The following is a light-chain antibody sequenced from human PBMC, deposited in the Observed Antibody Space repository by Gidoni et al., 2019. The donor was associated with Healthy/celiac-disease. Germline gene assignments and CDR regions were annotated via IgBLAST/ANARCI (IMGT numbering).Light chain of an antibody. CDR2: AAS. V-gene: IGKV1-16*02. Sequence: DIQLTQSPSSLSASVGDRVTITCRASQDLSNSLAWFQQKPWKAPKSLIYAASSLQSGVPSKFHRSGSGPDYTLPFSSLQPEDFATYYCQPYNSYPRTFXPXTKVEIK. CDR1: QDLSNS. J-gene: IGKJ1*01. CDR3: QPYNSYPRT.